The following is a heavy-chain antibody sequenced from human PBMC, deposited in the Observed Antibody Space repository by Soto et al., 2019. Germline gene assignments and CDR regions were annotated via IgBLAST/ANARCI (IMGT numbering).Heavy chain of an antibody. Sequence: ESGGGVVQPGRSLRVSCAASGFTFSNYAMHWVRQAPGKGLEWVAVVSYDGSKQFYADSVEGRFTISRDSSKSTLYLHMDNLRDEDTAVYYCARDRVYYYDNSGYYNFDYWGQGTLVTVSS. CDR1: GFTFSNYA. J-gene: IGHJ4*02. D-gene: IGHD3-22*01. V-gene: IGHV3-30-3*01. CDR2: VSYDGSKQ. CDR3: ARDRVYYYDNSGYYNFDY.